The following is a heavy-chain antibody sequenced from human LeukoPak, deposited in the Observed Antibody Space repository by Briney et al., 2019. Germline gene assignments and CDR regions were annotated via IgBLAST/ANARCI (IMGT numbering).Heavy chain of an antibody. V-gene: IGHV5-51*01. Sequence: GESLKISCKGSGYSFTSYWIGWVRQMPGKGLEWMGSIYPGDSDTRYSPSFQGQVIISADESISTAYLQWSSLKASDTAMYYCARSYSSSSRFDYWGQGTLVTVSS. CDR3: ARSYSSSSRFDY. J-gene: IGHJ4*02. CDR2: IYPGDSDT. D-gene: IGHD6-6*01. CDR1: GYSFTSYW.